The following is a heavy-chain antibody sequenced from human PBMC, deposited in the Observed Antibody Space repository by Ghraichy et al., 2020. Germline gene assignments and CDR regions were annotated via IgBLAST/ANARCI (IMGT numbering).Heavy chain of an antibody. Sequence: SETLSLTCAVYGGSFSGYYWSWIRQPPGKGLEWIGEINHSGSTNYNPSLKSRVTISVDTSKNQFSLKLSSVTAADTAVYYCARVSGYVRRFDPWGQGTLVTVSS. V-gene: IGHV4-34*01. CDR1: GGSFSGYY. D-gene: IGHD3-22*01. CDR2: INHSGST. J-gene: IGHJ5*02. CDR3: ARVSGYVRRFDP.